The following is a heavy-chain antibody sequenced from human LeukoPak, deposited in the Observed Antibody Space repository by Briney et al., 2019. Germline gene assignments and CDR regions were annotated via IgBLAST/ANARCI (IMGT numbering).Heavy chain of an antibody. CDR2: INPSDSYT. CDR3: ARANYYYGSALSPYYFDY. CDR1: GYSLTTFR. Sequence: GESLKISGRGSGYSLTTFRISGVRHMPGKGLEWMGRINPSDSYTNYSPSFQGHVTISADKSISTAYLPWSSLKDWDTAMYYCARANYYYGSALSPYYFDYWGQGTLVTVSS. J-gene: IGHJ4*02. V-gene: IGHV5-10-1*01. D-gene: IGHD3-10*01.